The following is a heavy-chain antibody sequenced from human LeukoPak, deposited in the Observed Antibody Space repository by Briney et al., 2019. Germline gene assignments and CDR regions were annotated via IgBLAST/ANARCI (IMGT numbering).Heavy chain of an antibody. Sequence: SETLSLTCTVSGASISSSSYYWGWIRQPPGKGLEWIGSIYYSGSTYYNPSLKSRVTISVDTSKNQFSLKLSSVTAADTAVYYCARHYYYGSGSYGKFDPWGQGTLVTVSS. CDR1: GASISSSSYY. CDR2: IYYSGST. J-gene: IGHJ5*02. D-gene: IGHD3-10*01. CDR3: ARHYYYGSGSYGKFDP. V-gene: IGHV4-39*01.